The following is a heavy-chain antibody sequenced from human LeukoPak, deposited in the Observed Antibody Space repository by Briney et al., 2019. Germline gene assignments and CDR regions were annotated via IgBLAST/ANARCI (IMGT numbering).Heavy chain of an antibody. Sequence: GGSLRLSCAASGFTFSSYAMSWVRQAPGKGLEWISAISGSGGSTYYADSVKGRFTISRDNSKNTLYLQMNSLRAEDTAVYYCAKGTKVAGYFDYWGQGTLVTVSS. V-gene: IGHV3-23*01. CDR2: ISGSGGST. D-gene: IGHD6-19*01. J-gene: IGHJ4*02. CDR3: AKGTKVAGYFDY. CDR1: GFTFSSYA.